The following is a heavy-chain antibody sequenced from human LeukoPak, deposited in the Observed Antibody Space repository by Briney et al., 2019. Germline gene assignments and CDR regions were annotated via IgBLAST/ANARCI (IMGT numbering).Heavy chain of an antibody. CDR1: GGTFSSYT. Sequence: ASVKVSCKASGGTFSSYTISWVRQAPGQGLEWMGRIIPILGIANYAQMFQGRVTITADKSTSTAYMELSSLRSEDTAVYYCARGGTTVVYYYYYMDVWGKGTTVTVSS. J-gene: IGHJ6*03. D-gene: IGHD4-23*01. V-gene: IGHV1-69*02. CDR2: IIPILGIA. CDR3: ARGGTTVVYYYYYMDV.